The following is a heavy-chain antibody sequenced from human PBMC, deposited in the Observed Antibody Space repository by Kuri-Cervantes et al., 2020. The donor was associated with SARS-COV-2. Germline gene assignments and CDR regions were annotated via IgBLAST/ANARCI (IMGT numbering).Heavy chain of an antibody. CDR3: ARDQVGAPYYYYYMDV. CDR2: INPNSGGT. CDR1: GYTFTGYY. D-gene: IGHD1-26*01. V-gene: IGHV1-2*02. J-gene: IGHJ6*03. Sequence: ASVKVSCKASGYTFTGYYMHWVRQAPGQGLEWMGWINPNSGGTNYAQKFQGRVTMTRDTSISTAYMGLSRPRSDDTAVYYCARDQVGAPYYYYYMDVWGKGTTVTVSS.